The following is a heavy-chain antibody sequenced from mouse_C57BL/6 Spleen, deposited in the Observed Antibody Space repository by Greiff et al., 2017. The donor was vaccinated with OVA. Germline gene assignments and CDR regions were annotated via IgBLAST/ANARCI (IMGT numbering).Heavy chain of an antibody. V-gene: IGHV3-6*01. J-gene: IGHJ4*01. CDR1: GYSITSGYY. Sequence: EVQLQESGPGLVKPSQSLSLTCSVTGYSITSGYYWNWIRQFPGNKLEWMGYISYDGSNNYNPSLKNRISITRDTSKNQFFLKLNSVTTEDTATYYCARTNVSMDYWGQGTSVTVSS. CDR3: ARTNVSMDY. CDR2: ISYDGSN. D-gene: IGHD1-3*01.